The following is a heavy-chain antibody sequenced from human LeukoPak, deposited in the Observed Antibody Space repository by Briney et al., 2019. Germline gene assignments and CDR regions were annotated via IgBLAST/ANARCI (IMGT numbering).Heavy chain of an antibody. CDR2: IYYSGST. J-gene: IGHJ4*02. CDR3: ARHDGIAAPHDY. Sequence: NPSETLSLTCTVSGGSISSSSYYWGWIRQPPGKGLEWIGSIYYSGSTYYNPSLKSRVTVSVDTSKNQFSLKPRSVTASDTAVYYCARHDGIAAPHDYWGQGTLVTVSS. V-gene: IGHV4-39*01. D-gene: IGHD6-13*01. CDR1: GGSISSSSYY.